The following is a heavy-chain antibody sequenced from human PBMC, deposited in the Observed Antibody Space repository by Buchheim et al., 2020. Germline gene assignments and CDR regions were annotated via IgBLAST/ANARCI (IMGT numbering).Heavy chain of an antibody. D-gene: IGHD6-19*01. Sequence: QVQLVQSGAEVKKPGASVKVSCKASGYTFTGYYMHWVRQAPGQGLEWMGWINPNSGGTNYAQKFQGRVTMTRDTSISTAYMELSRLRSDDTAVYYCARDGGEGGIAVAALYYCYYGMDVWGQGTT. CDR2: INPNSGGT. CDR3: ARDGGEGGIAVAALYYCYYGMDV. J-gene: IGHJ6*02. CDR1: GYTFTGYY. V-gene: IGHV1-2*02.